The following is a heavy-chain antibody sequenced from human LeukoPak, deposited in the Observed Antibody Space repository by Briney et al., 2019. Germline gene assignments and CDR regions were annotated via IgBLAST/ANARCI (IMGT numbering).Heavy chain of an antibody. CDR2: ISGGGGSST. CDR1: GFTFSSYA. Sequence: GGSLRLSCAASGFTFSSYAMSWVRQAPGKGLEWVSAISGGGGSSTYYADSVKGRFTISRDNSKNTLYLQMNSLRAEDTAVYYCANLKLQQVALEYYFDYWGQGTLVTVSS. CDR3: ANLKLQQVALEYYFDY. D-gene: IGHD6-13*01. J-gene: IGHJ4*02. V-gene: IGHV3-23*01.